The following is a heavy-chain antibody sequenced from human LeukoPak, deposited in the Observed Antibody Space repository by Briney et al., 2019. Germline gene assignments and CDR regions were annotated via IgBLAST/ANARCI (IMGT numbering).Heavy chain of an antibody. CDR3: ARDPYGSGSYTY. D-gene: IGHD3-10*01. J-gene: IGHJ4*02. CDR2: INHSGST. Sequence: SETLSLTCAVYGGSFSGYYWSWIRQPPGKGLEWIGEINHSGSTNYNPSLKSRVTISVDTSKNQFSLKLSSVTAADTAVYYCARDPYGSGSYTYWGQGTLVTVSS. V-gene: IGHV4-34*01. CDR1: GGSFSGYY.